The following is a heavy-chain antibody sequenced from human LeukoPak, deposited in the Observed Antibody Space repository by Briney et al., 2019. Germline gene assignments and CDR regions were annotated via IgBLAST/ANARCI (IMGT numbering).Heavy chain of an antibody. CDR1: GFTFSSYA. D-gene: IGHD6-19*01. CDR3: TSSGWYSEYYFDY. V-gene: IGHV3-23*01. Sequence: GGSLRLSCAASGFTFSSYAMSWVRQAPGKGLEWVSAISGSGGSTYYADSVKGRFTISRDNSKNTLYLQMNSLRAEDTAVYDCTSSGWYSEYYFDYWGQGTLVTVSS. CDR2: ISGSGGST. J-gene: IGHJ4*02.